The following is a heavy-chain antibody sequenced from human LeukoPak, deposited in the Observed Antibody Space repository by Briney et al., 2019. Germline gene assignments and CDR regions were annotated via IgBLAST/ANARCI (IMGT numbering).Heavy chain of an antibody. CDR2: ISYDGSNK. CDR1: GFTLNNYG. V-gene: IGHV3-30*03. Sequence: GGSLRLSCAASGFTLNNYGMHWVRQAPGKGLEWVAVISYDGSNKNYADSVKGRFTISRDNSKKTVYLQMTSLRPEDSALYYCVRDFGWAFDYWGQGTLVTVSS. CDR3: VRDFGWAFDY. D-gene: IGHD3-9*01. J-gene: IGHJ4*02.